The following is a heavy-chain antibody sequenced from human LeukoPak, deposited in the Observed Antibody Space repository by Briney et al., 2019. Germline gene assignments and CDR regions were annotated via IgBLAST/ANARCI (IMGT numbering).Heavy chain of an antibody. CDR2: ISSSSGYI. J-gene: IGHJ6*03. V-gene: IGHV3-21*01. Sequence: GGSLRLSCAASGFTFSSYNMNWVRQAPGKGLEWVSSISSSSGYIYYADSVMGRFTISRDNAKNSLYLQMNSLRAEDTAVFYCARGPRGYCTNGVCYYYYYYMDVWGKGTTVTVSS. D-gene: IGHD2-8*01. CDR3: ARGPRGYCTNGVCYYYYYYMDV. CDR1: GFTFSSYN.